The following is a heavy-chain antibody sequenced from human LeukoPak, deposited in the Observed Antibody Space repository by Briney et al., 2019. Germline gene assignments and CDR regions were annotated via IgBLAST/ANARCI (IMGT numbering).Heavy chain of an antibody. CDR2: ISYDGSNK. J-gene: IGHJ4*02. Sequence: GGSLRLSCAASGFTFSSYAMHWVRQAPGKGLEWVAVISYDGSNKYYADSVKGRFTISRDNSKNTLYLQMNSLRAEDTAVYYCARDKMGATFDYRGQGTLVTVSS. CDR1: GFTFSSYA. CDR3: ARDKMGATFDY. V-gene: IGHV3-30-3*01. D-gene: IGHD1-26*01.